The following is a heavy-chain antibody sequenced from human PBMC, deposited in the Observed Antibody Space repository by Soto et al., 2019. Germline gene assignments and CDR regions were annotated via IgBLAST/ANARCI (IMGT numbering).Heavy chain of an antibody. CDR3: ARKGAAYWFDP. J-gene: IGHJ5*02. Sequence: SETLSLTCAVYGGSFSGYYWSWIRQPPGKGLEWIGEINHSGSTNYNPSLKSRVTISVDTSKNQFSLKLSSVTAADTAVYYCARKGAAYWFDPWAQGTLVTGSS. D-gene: IGHD6-13*01. V-gene: IGHV4-34*01. CDR2: INHSGST. CDR1: GGSFSGYY.